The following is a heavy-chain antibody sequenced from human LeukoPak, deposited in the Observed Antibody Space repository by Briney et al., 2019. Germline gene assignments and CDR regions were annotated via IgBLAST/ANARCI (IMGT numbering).Heavy chain of an antibody. J-gene: IGHJ4*02. V-gene: IGHV1-2*02. CDR2: INPNSGGT. CDR1: GYTFTGYY. Sequence: ASVKVSCKASGYTFTGYYMHWVRQAPGQGLEWMGWINPNSGGTNYAXKFQGRVTMTRDTSISTAYMELSRLRSDDTAVYYCARCSXXQXNFDYWGQGTLVTVSS. D-gene: IGHD6-13*01. CDR3: ARCSXXQXNFDY.